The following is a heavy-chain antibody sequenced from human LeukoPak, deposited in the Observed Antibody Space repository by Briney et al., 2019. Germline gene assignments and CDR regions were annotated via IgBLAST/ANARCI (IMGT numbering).Heavy chain of an antibody. CDR3: ARDRYSSSANWFDP. Sequence: PGGSLRLSCAASGFTFSSYAMHWVRQAPGKGLEWVAFIRYDGSNKNADSVKGRFTISRDNSKNTLYLQMNSLRAEDTAVYYCARDRYSSSANWFDPWGQGTLATVSS. J-gene: IGHJ5*02. CDR1: GFTFSSYA. CDR2: IRYDGSNK. D-gene: IGHD6-13*01. V-gene: IGHV3-30*02.